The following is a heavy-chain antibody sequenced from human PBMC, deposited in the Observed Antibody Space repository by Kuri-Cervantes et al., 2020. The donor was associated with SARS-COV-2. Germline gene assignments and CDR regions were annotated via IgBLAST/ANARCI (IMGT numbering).Heavy chain of an antibody. Sequence: GGSLRLSCVASGFTFNSYAMTWVRQAPGTGLEWVSGITWNSGGIGYADSVKGRFTISRDNAKNSLYLQMNSLRAEDTAVYYCARDLWESGAFDIWGQGTMVTVSS. CDR1: GFTFNSYA. CDR3: ARDLWESGAFDI. CDR2: ITWNSGGI. D-gene: IGHD3-16*01. J-gene: IGHJ3*02. V-gene: IGHV3-20*04.